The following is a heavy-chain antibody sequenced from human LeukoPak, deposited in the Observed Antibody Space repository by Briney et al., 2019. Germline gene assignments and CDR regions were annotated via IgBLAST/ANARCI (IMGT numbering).Heavy chain of an antibody. J-gene: IGHJ6*03. CDR3: ARGGDCSGGSCYSDYYYYMDV. CDR1: GYTFTSYG. CDR2: ISAYNGNT. V-gene: IGHV1-18*01. D-gene: IGHD2-15*01. Sequence: ASVKVSCKASGYTFTSYGISWVRQAPGQGLEWMGWISAYNGNTNYAQKLQGRVTMTTDTSTSTAYMELRSLRSDGTAVYYCARGGDCSGGSCYSDYYYYMDVWGKGTTVTVSS.